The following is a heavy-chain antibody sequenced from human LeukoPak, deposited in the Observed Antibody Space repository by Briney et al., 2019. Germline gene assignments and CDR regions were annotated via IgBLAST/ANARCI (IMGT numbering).Heavy chain of an antibody. D-gene: IGHD3-10*01. V-gene: IGHV5-51*01. CDR1: GHSFTTNW. J-gene: IGHJ4*02. CDR2: IYPGDSDT. CDR3: ARHYASGTYYNPLGY. Sequence: GESLKISCQGSGHSFTTNWIAWVRQMPGKGLEWMGTIYPGDSDTRYSPSFRGQVTISADKSISTTYLQWSNLKASDTAMYYCARHYASGTYYNPLGYWGQGTLVTVSS.